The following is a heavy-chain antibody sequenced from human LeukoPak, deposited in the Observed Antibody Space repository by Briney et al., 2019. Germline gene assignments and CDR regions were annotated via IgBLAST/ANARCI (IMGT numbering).Heavy chain of an antibody. V-gene: IGHV3-43*02. Sequence: GGSLRLSCEASGFTFDAYAMHWVRQAPGKGLEWVSLINNDGSATYYADSVKGRFTISRDNSKNSLYLQMNSLRSEDTALYYCATWAFYHSLDVWGQGTTVTVSS. D-gene: IGHD1-26*01. CDR3: ATWAFYHSLDV. CDR2: INNDGSAT. CDR1: GFTFDAYA. J-gene: IGHJ6*02.